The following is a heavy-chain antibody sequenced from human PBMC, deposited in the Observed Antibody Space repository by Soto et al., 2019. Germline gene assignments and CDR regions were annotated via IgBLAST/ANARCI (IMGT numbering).Heavy chain of an antibody. CDR3: GRDGLAVLFGELSSLYYMDV. Sequence: ASVKGSCKASGYTFTSYYMHWVRQAPGQGLEWMGIINPSGGSTSYAEKFQGRVTMTRDTSTSTVYMELSSLRSEDTDVYYCGRDGLAVLFGELSSLYYMDVWGKGATVTVSS. CDR2: INPSGGST. D-gene: IGHD3-10*02. J-gene: IGHJ6*03. CDR1: GYTFTSYY. V-gene: IGHV1-46*03.